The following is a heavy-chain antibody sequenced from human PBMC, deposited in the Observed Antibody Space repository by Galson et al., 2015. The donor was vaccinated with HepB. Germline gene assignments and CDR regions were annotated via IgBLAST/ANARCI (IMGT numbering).Heavy chain of an antibody. CDR2: IYNSGGT. V-gene: IGHV4-4*07. CDR3: ARDGGLGYFDY. Sequence: SETLSLTCMVSGGSISSYHWGWIRQPAGRGLEWLGLIYNSGGTDYIPSLKSRITISVDTSKKQFSLKLSSVTAADTAVYYCARDGGLGYFDYWGQGTRVTVSS. D-gene: IGHD3-16*01. CDR1: GGSISSYH. J-gene: IGHJ4*02.